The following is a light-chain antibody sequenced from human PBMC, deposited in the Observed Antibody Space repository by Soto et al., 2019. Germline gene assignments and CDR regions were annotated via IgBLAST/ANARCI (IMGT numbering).Light chain of an antibody. Sequence: QSVLTQPPSVSGAPGQRVTISCAGSSSHIGATYDIHWYQQLPGAAPRLLIYGNSNRPSGVPDRFAGSKSGTSASLAIIGLRVEDEGIYYCQAVDNSLRASGVFGGGTKLTVL. CDR2: GNS. J-gene: IGLJ3*02. CDR1: SSHIGATYD. V-gene: IGLV1-40*01. CDR3: QAVDNSLRASGV.